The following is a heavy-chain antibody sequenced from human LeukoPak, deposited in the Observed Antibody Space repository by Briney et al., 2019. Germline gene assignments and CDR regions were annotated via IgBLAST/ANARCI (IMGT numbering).Heavy chain of an antibody. CDR2: ISYDGSNK. CDR1: GFTFSSYA. V-gene: IGHV3-30-3*01. D-gene: IGHD6-19*01. J-gene: IGHJ4*02. CDR3: AKEAVAGTNRPFDY. Sequence: GGSLRLSCAASGFTFSSYAMHWVRQAPGKGLEWVAVISYDGSNKYYADSVKGRFTISRDNSKNTLYLQMNSLRAEDTAVYYCAKEAVAGTNRPFDYWGQGTLVTVSS.